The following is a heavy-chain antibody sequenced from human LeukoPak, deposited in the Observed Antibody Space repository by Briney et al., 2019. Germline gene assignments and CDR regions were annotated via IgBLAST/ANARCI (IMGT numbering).Heavy chain of an antibody. CDR1: GFTFDDYA. V-gene: IGHV3-43*02. CDR2: ISGDGGST. J-gene: IGHJ3*02. D-gene: IGHD6-13*01. Sequence: GGSLRLSCAASGFTFDDYAMHWVRHAPGKGLEWVSLISGDGGSTYYADSVKGRFTISRDNSKTSLYLQMNSLRTEDTALYYCAKDFSAAAVPGAAFDIWGQGTMVTVSS. CDR3: AKDFSAAAVPGAAFDI.